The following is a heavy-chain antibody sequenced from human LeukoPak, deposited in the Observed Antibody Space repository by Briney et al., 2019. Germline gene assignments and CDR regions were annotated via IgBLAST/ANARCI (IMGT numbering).Heavy chain of an antibody. V-gene: IGHV4-59*01. Sequence: PSETLSLTCTVSGGSISSYCWSWIRQPPGKGLEWIGYIYYSGSANYYPSLKSRGTISVDTSKNQFSLQLSPGPAADAAADYYWRVEYGSGTPSIDYSGEGSLVTASS. J-gene: IGHJ4*02. CDR2: IYYSGSA. CDR3: WRVEYGSGTPSIDY. CDR1: GGSISSYC. D-gene: IGHD3-10*01.